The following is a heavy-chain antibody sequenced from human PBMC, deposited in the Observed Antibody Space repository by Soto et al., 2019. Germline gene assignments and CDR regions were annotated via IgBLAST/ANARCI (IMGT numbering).Heavy chain of an antibody. CDR1: GFPFSSYV. D-gene: IGHD3-3*01. CDR2: ISGGGSNT. J-gene: IGHJ6*02. CDR3: VKERADFVTVPHATSGMDV. V-gene: IGHV3-23*01. Sequence: EVQLLESGGGLVQRGGSLRLSCAASGFPFSSYVMSWVRQAPGKGLEWVSGISGGGSNTFYADSVKGRFTISRDNSKNTLYLQLNTLKPDDTAVYYCVKERADFVTVPHATSGMDVWGPGTTVTVSS.